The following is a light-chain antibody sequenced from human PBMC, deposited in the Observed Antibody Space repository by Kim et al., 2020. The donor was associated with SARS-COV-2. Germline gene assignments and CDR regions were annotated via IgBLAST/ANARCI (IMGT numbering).Light chain of an antibody. J-gene: IGKJ3*01. CDR1: QDINSY. V-gene: IGKV1-33*01. CDR3: QQYDDLPLT. CDR2: DAT. Sequence: DIQMTQSPSSLSASIGDRVTVTCQASQDINSYLNWYQQKPGKAPKVLIHDATSLQPGVPSRFSGSGSGTHFTLTIRSLQPEDIAIYYCQQYDDLPLTFGPGTKVDIK.